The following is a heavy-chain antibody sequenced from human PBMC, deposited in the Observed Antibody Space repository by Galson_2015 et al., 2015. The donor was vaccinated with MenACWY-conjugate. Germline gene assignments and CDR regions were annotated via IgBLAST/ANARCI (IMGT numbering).Heavy chain of an antibody. CDR2: VYPGDSET. CDR1: GYSFTSYW. D-gene: IGHD5-18*01. J-gene: IGHJ3*02. CDR3: ARGGFTYGDAFDI. Sequence: QSGAEVKMPGESLTISCKGSGYSFTSYWIGWVRQMPGKGLEWMGIVYPGDSETRYSPSFQGQVTISADKSISTAYLQWSSLKASDTAMYYCARGGFTYGDAFDIWGQGTMVTVSS. V-gene: IGHV5-51*03.